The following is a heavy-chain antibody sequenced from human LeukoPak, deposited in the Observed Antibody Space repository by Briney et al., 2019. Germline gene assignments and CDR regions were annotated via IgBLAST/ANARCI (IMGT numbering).Heavy chain of an antibody. Sequence: GGSLRLSCAASGFTFSSYSMNWVRQAPGKGLEWVSYISSSSTIYYADPVKGRFTISRDNAKNSLYLQMNSLRAEDTAVYYCASEGIAAAGTVDYWGQGTLVTVSS. CDR3: ASEGIAAAGTVDY. V-gene: IGHV3-48*01. D-gene: IGHD6-13*01. CDR2: ISSSSTI. CDR1: GFTFSSYS. J-gene: IGHJ4*02.